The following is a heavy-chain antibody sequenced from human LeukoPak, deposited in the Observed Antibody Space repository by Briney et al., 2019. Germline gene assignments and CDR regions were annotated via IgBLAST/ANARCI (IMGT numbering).Heavy chain of an antibody. Sequence: SVKVSCKASGGTFSSYAISWVRQAPGQGLEWMGRIIPILGIANYAQKFQGRVTTTADKSTSTAYMELSSLRSEDTAVYYCARDGGNDYVWGSYRSRHYYYGMDVWGQGTTVTVSS. J-gene: IGHJ6*02. V-gene: IGHV1-69*04. CDR3: ARDGGNDYVWGSYRSRHYYYGMDV. D-gene: IGHD3-16*02. CDR1: GGTFSSYA. CDR2: IIPILGIA.